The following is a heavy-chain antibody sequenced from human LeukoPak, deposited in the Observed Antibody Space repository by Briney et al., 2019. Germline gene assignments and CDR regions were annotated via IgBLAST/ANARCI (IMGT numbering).Heavy chain of an antibody. D-gene: IGHD3-9*01. J-gene: IGHJ4*02. Sequence: PSETLSLTCTVSSGSISTSNYYWGWVRQPPGKALEWIGNIFYSGSTYYSPSLKSRVTISVDTSKNQFSLKLSSVTAADTAVYYCARTMYDILTGYHLAFDYWGQGTLVTVSS. CDR1: SGSISTSNYY. CDR2: IFYSGST. CDR3: ARTMYDILTGYHLAFDY. V-gene: IGHV4-39*01.